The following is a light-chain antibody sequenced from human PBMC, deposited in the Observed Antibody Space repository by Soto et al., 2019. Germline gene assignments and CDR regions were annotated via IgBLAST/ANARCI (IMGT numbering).Light chain of an antibody. CDR2: GAS. V-gene: IGKV3-15*01. Sequence: EIVMTQSPATLSVSPGERATLSCRASQSVSNNLAWYQQKPGQAPRLLIYGASTRATGIPARFSGSGSGTEFTLTISSLQSEDFATYYCQQHGQWPITFGQGTRLEIK. CDR3: QQHGQWPIT. J-gene: IGKJ5*01. CDR1: QSVSNN.